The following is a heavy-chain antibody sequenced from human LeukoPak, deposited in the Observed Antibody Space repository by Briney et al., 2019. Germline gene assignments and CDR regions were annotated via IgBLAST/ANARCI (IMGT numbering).Heavy chain of an antibody. Sequence: GASVKVSCKASGGTFSSYAISWVRQAPGQGLEWMGGIIPIFGTANYAQKFQGRVTITTDESTSTAYMELSSLRSEDTAVYYCAWGGTRLAFDIWGQGTMVTVSS. D-gene: IGHD2-21*01. CDR1: GGTFSSYA. CDR3: AWGGTRLAFDI. CDR2: IIPIFGTA. V-gene: IGHV1-69*05. J-gene: IGHJ3*02.